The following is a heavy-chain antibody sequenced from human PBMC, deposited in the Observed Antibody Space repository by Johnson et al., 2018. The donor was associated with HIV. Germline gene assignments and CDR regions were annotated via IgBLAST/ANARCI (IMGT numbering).Heavy chain of an antibody. V-gene: IGHV3-33*03. J-gene: IGHJ3*02. D-gene: IGHD3-22*01. CDR2: LWYDGTTA. CDR3: TTETYYYDSSGYYYGHAFDI. Sequence: QVQLVESGGGLVQPGRSLRLSCAASGFNFNIYGMHWVRQAPGKGLEWVAILWYDGTTAFYADSVKGRFTISRDTSKKMLYLQMNSLKTEDTAVYYCTTETYYYDSSGYYYGHAFDIWGQGTMVTVSS. CDR1: GFNFNIYG.